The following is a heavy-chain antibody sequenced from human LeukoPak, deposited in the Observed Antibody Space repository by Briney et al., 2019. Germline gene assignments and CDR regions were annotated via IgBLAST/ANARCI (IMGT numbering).Heavy chain of an antibody. CDR3: ARVYSSGYYQWFDP. CDR1: GFTFSNFNM. J-gene: IGHJ5*02. Sequence: PGGSLRLSCAASGFTFSNFNMNWVRQPPGKGLEWIGTFYYSGSTYSTASLQSRVTISVDTSKNQFSLKLSSVTAADTAMYYCARVYSSGYYQWFDPWGQGTLVTVSS. V-gene: IGHV4-4*02. D-gene: IGHD6-19*01. CDR2: FYYSGST.